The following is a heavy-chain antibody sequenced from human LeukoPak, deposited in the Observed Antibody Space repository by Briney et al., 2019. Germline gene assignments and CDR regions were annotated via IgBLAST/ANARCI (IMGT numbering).Heavy chain of an antibody. CDR1: GFTFSDFA. D-gene: IGHD1/OR15-1a*01. J-gene: IGHJ4*02. CDR2: MSASGSHT. CDR3: AKVRSGNNYYFDY. V-gene: IGHV3-23*01. Sequence: GGLRLSCAASGFTFSDFAMSWVRQAPGKGLEWVSGMSASGSHTHSADFVKGRFTISRDNFKNTLYLQMNGLRVEDTAVYYCAKVRSGNNYYFDYWGQGTLVTVSS.